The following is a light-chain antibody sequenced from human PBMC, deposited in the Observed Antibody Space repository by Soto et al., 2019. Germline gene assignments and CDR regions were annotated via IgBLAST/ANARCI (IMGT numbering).Light chain of an antibody. V-gene: IGKV1-5*03. CDR2: KAS. J-gene: IGKJ1*01. CDR1: QSVSIW. Sequence: DLQMTQSPSTLSASVGDRVTITCRASQSVSIWLAWYQQRPGKVPRLLIYKASTLETGVPARFSGSGSGTEFTLTISSLQPDDSATYYCQLYNSPPWTFGQGTKVEIK. CDR3: QLYNSPPWT.